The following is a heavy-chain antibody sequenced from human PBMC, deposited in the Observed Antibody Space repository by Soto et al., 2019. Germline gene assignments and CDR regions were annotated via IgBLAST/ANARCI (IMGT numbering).Heavy chain of an antibody. J-gene: IGHJ3*02. CDR2: ISGSGGST. CDR1: GFTFSSYA. CDR3: AKDRDGYCSGGSCYGGDAFDI. D-gene: IGHD2-15*01. V-gene: IGHV3-23*01. Sequence: GGSLRLSCAASGFTFSSYAMSWVRQAPGKGLEWVSAISGSGGSTYYADSVKGRFTISRDNSKNTLYLQMNSLRAEDTAVYYCAKDRDGYCSGGSCYGGDAFDIWGQGTMVTVSS.